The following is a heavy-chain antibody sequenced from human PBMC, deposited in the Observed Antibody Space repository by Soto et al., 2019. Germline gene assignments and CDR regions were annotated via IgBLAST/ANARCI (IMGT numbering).Heavy chain of an antibody. CDR1: GGSISSGGYY. CDR2: IYYSGST. Sequence: QVQLQESGPGLVKPSQTLSLTCTVSGGSISSGGYYWSWIRQHPGKGLEWIGYIYYSGSTYYNPTRKSRGTLSVATSKNQFSLKLSSVTAADTAVYYCAREGGIEGATAADYWGQGTLVTVSS. D-gene: IGHD1-26*01. J-gene: IGHJ4*02. CDR3: AREGGIEGATAADY. V-gene: IGHV4-31*03.